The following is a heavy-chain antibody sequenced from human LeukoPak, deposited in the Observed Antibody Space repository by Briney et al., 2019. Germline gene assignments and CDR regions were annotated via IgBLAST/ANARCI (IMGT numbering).Heavy chain of an antibody. Sequence: PGGSLRLSCAASGFTFSSYSMNWVRQAPGKGLEWVSSISSSSSYIYYADSVKGRFTTSRDNAKNSLYLQMNSLRAEDTAVYYCAKSVAVAGSYDYWGQGTLVTVSS. CDR1: GFTFSSYS. J-gene: IGHJ4*02. CDR2: ISSSSSYI. D-gene: IGHD6-19*01. CDR3: AKSVAVAGSYDY. V-gene: IGHV3-21*04.